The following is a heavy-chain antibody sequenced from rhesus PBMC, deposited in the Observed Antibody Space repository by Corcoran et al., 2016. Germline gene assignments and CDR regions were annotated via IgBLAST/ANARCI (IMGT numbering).Heavy chain of an antibody. D-gene: IGHD1-44*01. CDR3: AKAGVATDFDY. CDR2: IYGRRWTT. V-gene: IGHV4S2*01. Sequence: QVQLQESGPGLVRPSETLPLTCAVSGAYIGDNYWSWIRLAPGRGLELIGRIYGRRWTTYYNPSVNSRVAISIATSNNKLSLSLKSVTAADPAVYYCAKAGVATDFDYWGQGVLVTVSS. CDR1: GAYIGDNY. J-gene: IGHJ4*01.